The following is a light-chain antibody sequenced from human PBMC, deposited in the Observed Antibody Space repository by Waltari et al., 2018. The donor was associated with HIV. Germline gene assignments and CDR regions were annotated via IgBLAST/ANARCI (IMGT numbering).Light chain of an antibody. CDR2: GSS. CDR3: QQYNNWPLA. Sequence: IVMTQSPATLSVSPGERATLSCRASQNVLTNLAWYQQKPGQSPRLLIHGSSTSATGIPARFSGSGSWTEFTLTISSLQSEDFAVYYCQQYNNWPLAFGQGTKVEI. CDR1: QNVLTN. V-gene: IGKV3-15*01. J-gene: IGKJ1*01.